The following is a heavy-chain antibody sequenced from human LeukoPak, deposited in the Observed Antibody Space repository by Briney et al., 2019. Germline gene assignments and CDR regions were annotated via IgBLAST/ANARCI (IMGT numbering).Heavy chain of an antibody. Sequence: PSETLSLTCTVSGVSISSINYYWGWIRQPPGKGLEWIGSIYYSGSTFYNPSLKSRVTISVDTSKNQFSLKVTSVTAADTAVYYCGRRETLQPDAFDIWGQGTMVTVSS. CDR3: GRRETLQPDAFDI. CDR1: GVSISSINYY. V-gene: IGHV4-39*01. CDR2: IYYSGST. J-gene: IGHJ3*02. D-gene: IGHD1-14*01.